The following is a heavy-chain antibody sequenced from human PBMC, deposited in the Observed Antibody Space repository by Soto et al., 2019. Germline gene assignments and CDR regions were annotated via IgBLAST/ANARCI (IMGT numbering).Heavy chain of an antibody. J-gene: IGHJ4*02. D-gene: IGHD4-17*01. CDR1: GGSISSSSYY. CDR3: ATAVTTGY. V-gene: IGHV4-39*01. Sequence: QLQLQESGPGRVKPSETLSLTCTVSGGSISSSSYYWGWIRQPPGKGLEWIGSIYYSGSTYYTPSLKSRVPISVDTSKNQFSLTLSSVSAADATVYYCATAVTTGYWGQGTLVTVSS. CDR2: IYYSGST.